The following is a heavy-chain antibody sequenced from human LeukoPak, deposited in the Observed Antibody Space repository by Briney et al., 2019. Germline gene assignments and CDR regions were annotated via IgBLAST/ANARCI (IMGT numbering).Heavy chain of an antibody. J-gene: IGHJ4*02. V-gene: IGHV3-23*01. CDR3: AKGGVGSRSGLDS. CDR1: GLTFSSSA. D-gene: IGHD5-18*01. CDR2: IAVTGGGGGGP. Sequence: PGGSLRLSCAASGLTFSSSAMTWVRQVPGKGLDWVSSIAVTGGGGGGPYYGGSVKGRFTISRDDSTNTVYLQMNSLRAEDTAIYYCAKGGVGSRSGLDSLGQGTLVTVSS.